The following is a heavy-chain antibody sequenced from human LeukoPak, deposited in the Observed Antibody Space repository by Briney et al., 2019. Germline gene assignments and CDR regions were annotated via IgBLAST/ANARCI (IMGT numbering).Heavy chain of an antibody. CDR1: GFTFSGSA. CDR3: TIVVVVAATPFDY. CDR2: IRSKANSYAT. V-gene: IGHV3-73*01. Sequence: GGSLKLSCAASGFTFSGSAMHWVRQASGEGLEWVGRIRSKANSYATAYAASVKGRFTISRDDSKNTAYLQMNSLKTEDTAVYYCTIVVVVAATPFDYWGQGTLVTVSS. D-gene: IGHD2-15*01. J-gene: IGHJ4*02.